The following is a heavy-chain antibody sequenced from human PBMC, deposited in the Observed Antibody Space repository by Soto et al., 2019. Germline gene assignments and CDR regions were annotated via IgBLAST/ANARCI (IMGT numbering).Heavy chain of an antibody. J-gene: IGHJ4*02. V-gene: IGHV3-74*01. Sequence: EVQVLASGGDLVQPGGSLRLSCAVSGFTISNIWMHWVRQAPGKGLVSVSRIKRDGSTTDYADSVKGRFTVSRDNVKNTLYLQMSSLRAEDTAVYYCASGLIMGTNFWGPGTLVTVSS. CDR3: ASGLIMGTNF. CDR2: IKRDGSTT. CDR1: GFTISNIW. D-gene: IGHD2-8*01.